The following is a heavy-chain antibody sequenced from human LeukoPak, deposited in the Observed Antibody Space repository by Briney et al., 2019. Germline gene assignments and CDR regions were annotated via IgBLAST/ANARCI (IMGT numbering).Heavy chain of an antibody. Sequence: GGSLRLSCTASGFDFGNFDFHWVRQLRGKGLEWVSRIDTAGGTYYPGSVKGRFTISRANAKKSLYLQMHNLRVGDTALYFCARGSPWSYYYMDVWGVGTAVSVS. D-gene: IGHD3-3*01. CDR2: IDTAGGT. V-gene: IGHV3-13*01. J-gene: IGHJ6*03. CDR3: ARGSPWSYYYMDV. CDR1: GFDFGNFD.